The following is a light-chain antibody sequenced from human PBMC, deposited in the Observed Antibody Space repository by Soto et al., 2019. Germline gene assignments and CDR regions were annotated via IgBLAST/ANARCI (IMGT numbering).Light chain of an antibody. CDR3: QQYNNWWT. V-gene: IGKV3-15*01. Sequence: EIVMTQSPATLSVSTGERATLSCRASQSISNNLAWYHQRPGQAPRLLIYGASTRATGIPARFSGSGSGTEFTLTISSLQSEDFAVYYCQQYNNWWTFGQGTRVEIK. J-gene: IGKJ1*01. CDR1: QSISNN. CDR2: GAS.